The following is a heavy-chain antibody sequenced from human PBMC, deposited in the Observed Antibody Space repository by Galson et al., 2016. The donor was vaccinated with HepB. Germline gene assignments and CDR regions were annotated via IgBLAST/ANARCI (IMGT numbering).Heavy chain of an antibody. CDR2: IFQSGTT. D-gene: IGHD3-22*01. CDR3: ANSDSSGYTYHYYYGIDV. CDR1: GGSVSSYY. V-gene: IGHV4-59*02. Sequence: SETLSLTCTVSGGSVSSYYWSWIRQPPGKGLEWIGYIFQSGTTNYNPSLKSRVTISKDTSKNQFSLELTSVTASDTAVYYCANSDSSGYTYHYYYGIDVWGPGTTVTVSS. J-gene: IGHJ6*02.